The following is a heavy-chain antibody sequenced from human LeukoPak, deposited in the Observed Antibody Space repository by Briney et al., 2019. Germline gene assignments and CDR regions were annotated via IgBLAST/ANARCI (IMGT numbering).Heavy chain of an antibody. CDR1: GYTFTSYY. D-gene: IGHD6-19*01. J-gene: IGHJ3*02. CDR2: INPSGGST. Sequence: GASVTVSCKASGYTFTSYYMHWVRQAPGQGLNWMGIINPSGGSTSYAQMFQGRVTMTRDTSTSTVYMELSSLSSEDTAVYYCARGGRERYSSGWTDAFDIWGQGTMVTVSS. CDR3: ARGGRERYSSGWTDAFDI. V-gene: IGHV1-46*01.